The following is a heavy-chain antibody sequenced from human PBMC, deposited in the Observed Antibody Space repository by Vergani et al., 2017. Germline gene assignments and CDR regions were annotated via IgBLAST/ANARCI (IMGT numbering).Heavy chain of an antibody. J-gene: IGHJ6*03. Sequence: DVQRVESGGGLVQPGRSLRLSCAASVLTFDDYAMHWVRQAPGKGLGWVSGISWNSGRIGYADSVKGRITISRDNAKNSLYLQMNSLRASDTALYYCAKVGSLRSYYYYYYMDVWGKGTTVTVSS. V-gene: IGHV3-9*01. D-gene: IGHD2-15*01. CDR3: AKVGSLRSYYYYYYMDV. CDR2: ISWNSGRI. CDR1: VLTFDDYA.